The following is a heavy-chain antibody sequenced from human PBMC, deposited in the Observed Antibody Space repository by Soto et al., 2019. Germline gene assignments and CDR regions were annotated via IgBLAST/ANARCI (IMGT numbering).Heavy chain of an antibody. CDR2: IIPIFGTA. D-gene: IGHD2-2*02. J-gene: IGHJ3*02. Sequence: VKVSCKASGGTFSSYAISWVRPAPGQGLEWMGGIIPIFGTANYAQKFQGRGTITADESTCTAYMELSSLRSEDTAVYYCARDMSPTPYIMAYDFEIWGQGTMVTVSS. CDR3: ARDMSPTPYIMAYDFEI. V-gene: IGHV1-69*13. CDR1: GGTFSSYA.